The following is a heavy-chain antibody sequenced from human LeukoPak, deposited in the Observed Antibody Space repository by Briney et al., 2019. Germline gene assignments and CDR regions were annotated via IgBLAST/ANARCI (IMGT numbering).Heavy chain of an antibody. Sequence: ASVKVSCKASGYTFTGYYMHWVRQAPGQGLEWMGWIYPNSGGTNHAQKFQGRATMTRDTSISTAYMELSRLRSDDTAVYYCARDGHSGGAFDIWGQGTMVTVSS. J-gene: IGHJ3*02. CDR1: GYTFTGYY. CDR3: ARDGHSGGAFDI. D-gene: IGHD2-15*01. V-gene: IGHV1-2*02. CDR2: IYPNSGGT.